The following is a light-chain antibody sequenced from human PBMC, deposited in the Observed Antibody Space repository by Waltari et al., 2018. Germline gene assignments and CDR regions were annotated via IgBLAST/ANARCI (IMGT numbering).Light chain of an antibody. J-gene: IGLJ3*02. Sequence: QSALTQPPSASGSPGQSVAISCTGTSSDVGGLNYVSWYQPHPGKAPKVMIYEVSKRPSGVPERFSGSKSGNTASLTVSGLQADDEADYDCSSYAGGNNLVFGGGTKLTVL. CDR2: EVS. CDR3: SSYAGGNNLV. CDR1: SSDVGGLNY. V-gene: IGLV2-8*01.